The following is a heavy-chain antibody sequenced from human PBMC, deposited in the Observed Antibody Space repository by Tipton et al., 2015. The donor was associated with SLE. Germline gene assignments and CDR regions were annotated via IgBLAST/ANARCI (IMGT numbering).Heavy chain of an antibody. D-gene: IGHD1-14*01. CDR1: GGSISSYY. J-gene: IGHJ2*01. CDR2: IYYSGST. Sequence: TLSLTCTVSGGSISSYYWSWIRQPPGKGLEWIGYIYYSGSTNYNPSLKSRVTISVDTSKNQFSLKLSSVTAADTAVYYCAAQPVADLWYFDLWGRGTLVTVSS. CDR3: AAQPVADLWYFDL. V-gene: IGHV4-59*01.